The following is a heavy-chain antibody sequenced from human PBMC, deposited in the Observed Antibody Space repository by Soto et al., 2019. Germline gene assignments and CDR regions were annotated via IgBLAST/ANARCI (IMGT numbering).Heavy chain of an antibody. J-gene: IGHJ4*02. V-gene: IGHV1-69*02. CDR1: GGTFSTYT. CDR3: ARGLAGFDY. CDR2: IIPLLSIT. Sequence: ASVKVSCKASGGTFSTYTIRWVRQAPGQGLEWMGRIIPLLSITNYAQKLQGRVTMTTDTSTSTAYMELRSLRSDDTAVYYCARGLAGFDYWGQGTLVTVSS. D-gene: IGHD3-9*01.